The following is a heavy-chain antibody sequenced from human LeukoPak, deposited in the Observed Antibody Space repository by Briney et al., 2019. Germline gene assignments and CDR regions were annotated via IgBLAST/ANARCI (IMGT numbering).Heavy chain of an antibody. CDR1: GFTFSGYW. V-gene: IGHV3-74*01. Sequence: SGGSLRLSCAASGFTFSGYWMHWVRQAPGKGLVWVSIINTDGSTTRYADSEKGRFTISRDNAKNTLYLQINSPRVEDTAVYFCARDTSRTMDVWGQGTTVTV. D-gene: IGHD2/OR15-2a*01. CDR2: INTDGSTT. CDR3: ARDTSRTMDV. J-gene: IGHJ6*02.